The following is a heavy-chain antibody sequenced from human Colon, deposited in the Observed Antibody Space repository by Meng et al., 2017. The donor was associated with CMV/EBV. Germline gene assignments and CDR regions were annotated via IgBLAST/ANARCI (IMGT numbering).Heavy chain of an antibody. D-gene: IGHD3-10*01. Sequence: GGSLRLSCAASGFTFSTYWMSWVRQAPGKGLEWVANIKQDGSENYYVDSVKGRFTISRDISKNTVSLQMNNLRVEDTAVYYCALSYGANQPFDTWGPGTLVTVSS. CDR2: IKQDGSEN. CDR3: ALSYGANQPFDT. CDR1: GFTFSTYW. J-gene: IGHJ4*02. V-gene: IGHV3-7*03.